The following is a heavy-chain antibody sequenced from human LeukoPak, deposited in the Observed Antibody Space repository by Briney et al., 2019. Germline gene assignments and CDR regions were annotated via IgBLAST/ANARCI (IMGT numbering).Heavy chain of an antibody. V-gene: IGHV1-3*01. CDR3: ARGPLRIAVAGKVDWFDP. CDR1: GYTFTSYA. J-gene: IGHJ5*02. CDR2: INAGNGNT. D-gene: IGHD6-19*01. Sequence: GASVKVSCKASGYTFTSYAMHWVRQAPGQRLEWVGWINAGNGNTKYSQKFQGRVTITRDTSASTAYMELSSLRSEDTAVYYCARGPLRIAVAGKVDWFDPWGQGTLVTVSS.